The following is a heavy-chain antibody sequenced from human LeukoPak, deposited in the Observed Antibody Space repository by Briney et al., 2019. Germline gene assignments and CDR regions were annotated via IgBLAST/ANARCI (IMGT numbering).Heavy chain of an antibody. CDR1: GFTFNKFA. CDR3: AKNLGPFDV. D-gene: IGHD3-16*01. V-gene: IGHV3-23*01. J-gene: IGHJ3*01. CDR2: IADAGT. Sequence: GGSLRLSCAASGFTFNKFAMTWVRQAPGKGLEWVSTIADAGTYYADSVKGRFTISGDNSNNMLYLQLNSLRADDTAMYYCAKNLGPFDVRGQGTMVTVSS.